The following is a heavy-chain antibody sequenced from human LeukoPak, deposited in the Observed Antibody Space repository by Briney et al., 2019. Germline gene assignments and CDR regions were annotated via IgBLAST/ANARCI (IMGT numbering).Heavy chain of an antibody. D-gene: IGHD3-10*01. CDR1: GFTFSSYS. CDR2: ISYDGSNK. CDR3: ARVGVLLWFGELLHDYYYYYYMDV. Sequence: PGGSLRLSCAASGFTFSSYSMNWVRQAPGKGLEWVAVISYDGSNKYYADSVKGRFTISRDNSKNTLYLQMNSLRAEDTAVYYCARVGVLLWFGELLHDYYYYYYMDVWGKGTTVTVSS. V-gene: IGHV3-30*03. J-gene: IGHJ6*03.